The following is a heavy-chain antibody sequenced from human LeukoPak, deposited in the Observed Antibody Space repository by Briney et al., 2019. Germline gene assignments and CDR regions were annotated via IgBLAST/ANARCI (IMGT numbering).Heavy chain of an antibody. D-gene: IGHD3-22*01. J-gene: IGHJ6*02. CDR2: IYSGGST. V-gene: IGHV3-66*01. CDR1: GFTVSSNY. CDR3: ARGGPYYYDSSGPPGMDV. Sequence: GGSLRLSCAASGFTVSSNYMTWVRQAPGKGLEWVSVIYSGGSTYYADSVKGRFTVSRDNSKNTLYLQMNSLRAEDTAVYYCARGGPYYYDSSGPPGMDVWGQGTTVTVSS.